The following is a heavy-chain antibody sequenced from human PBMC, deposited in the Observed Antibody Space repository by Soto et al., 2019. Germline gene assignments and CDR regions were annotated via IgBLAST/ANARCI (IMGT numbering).Heavy chain of an antibody. V-gene: IGHV3-48*04. CDR3: AGDSIFGVMYFDY. J-gene: IGHJ4*02. CDR2: ISSSSSTI. D-gene: IGHD3-3*01. CDR1: GFTFSSYS. Sequence: GGSLRLSCAASGFTFSSYSMNWVRQAPGKGLEWVSYISSSSSTIYYADSVKGRFTISRDNAKNSLYLQMNSLRAEDTAVYYCAGDSIFGVMYFDYWGQGTLVTVSS.